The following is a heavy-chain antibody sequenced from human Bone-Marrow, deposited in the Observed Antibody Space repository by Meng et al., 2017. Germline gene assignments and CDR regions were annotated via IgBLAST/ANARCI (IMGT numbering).Heavy chain of an antibody. D-gene: IGHD3-22*01. J-gene: IGHJ5*02. CDR3: ARYVFDSSSLYANWFDP. CDR1: GGYISSGTYY. CDR2: IHYSGST. Sequence: QVQLQESGPGLVKPSQTPPLTCTVSGGYISSGTYYWCWSRQLPGKGLEWMAYIHYSGSTYYSPSLKSRVTISVDTSKNQLSLKLSSMTAADTAVYYCARYVFDSSSLYANWFDPWGQGTLVTVSS. V-gene: IGHV4-31*03.